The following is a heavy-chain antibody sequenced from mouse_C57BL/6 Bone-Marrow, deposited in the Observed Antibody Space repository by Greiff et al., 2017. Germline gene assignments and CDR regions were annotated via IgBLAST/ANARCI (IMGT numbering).Heavy chain of an antibody. V-gene: IGHV5-4*01. J-gene: IGHJ2*01. Sequence: EVQVVESGGGLVKPGGSLKLSCAASGFTFSSYAMSWVRQTPENRLEWVATISDGGSYTYYPDNVKGRFTISRDNAKNNLYLQMSHLKSEDTAMYYCARDRALLRYFDYWGQGTTLTVSS. CDR2: ISDGGSYT. CDR3: ARDRALLRYFDY. D-gene: IGHD1-1*01. CDR1: GFTFSSYA.